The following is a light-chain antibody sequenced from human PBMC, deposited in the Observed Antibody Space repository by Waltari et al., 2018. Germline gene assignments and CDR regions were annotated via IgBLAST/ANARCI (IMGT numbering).Light chain of an antibody. CDR3: LLSSGGAWV. CDR1: TEAVSSGNT. CDR2: SAS. V-gene: IGLV7-43*01. Sequence: QTVVTQEPSLTVSPGGTVTLTCVSSTEAVSSGNTPTWLQQKPGQAPGILIYSASNRHSLTPARFSVALLEGKAALTLSGVKPDDEADYYCLLSSGGAWVFGGGTKLTVL. J-gene: IGLJ3*02.